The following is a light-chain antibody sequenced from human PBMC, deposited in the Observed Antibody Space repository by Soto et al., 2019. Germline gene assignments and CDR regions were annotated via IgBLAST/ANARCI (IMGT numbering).Light chain of an antibody. J-gene: IGKJ1*01. CDR2: DAS. Sequence: EIVMTQSPATLSVYTGEGATLSCRASQTISNSLAWYQQKPGQAPRLLNYDASALPTDIPTRFSGSGYGTEFTLTISSLQSEEFAFYFCQQYKIWPPAFGQGTKVEMK. CDR1: QTISNS. CDR3: QQYKIWPPA. V-gene: IGKV3-15*01.